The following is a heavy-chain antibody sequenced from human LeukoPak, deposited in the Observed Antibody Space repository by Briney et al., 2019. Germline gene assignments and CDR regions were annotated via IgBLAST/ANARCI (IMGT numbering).Heavy chain of an antibody. D-gene: IGHD5-24*01. CDR1: GYTFTSYD. Sequence: ASVKVSCKASGYTFTSYDINWVRQATGQGLEWMGWMNPNSGDTGYAQNFQGRVTMTRDMSTSTVYMELSSLRSEDTAVYYCASGGYNEPTFDYWGQGTLVTVSS. J-gene: IGHJ4*02. CDR2: MNPNSGDT. V-gene: IGHV1-8*01. CDR3: ASGGYNEPTFDY.